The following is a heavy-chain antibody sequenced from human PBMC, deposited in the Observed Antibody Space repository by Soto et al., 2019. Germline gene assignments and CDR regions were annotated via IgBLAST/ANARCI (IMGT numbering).Heavy chain of an antibody. Sequence: QTTLKESGPTLVKPTQTLTLTCTSSGFSLTTSGEAVSWIRQPPGKALEWLALIYWDDDKRSSPSLKSRLTITKDTSKNQVDLTMTNMDPVDTATYYCAHIPGSGQLLYSYYYYMDVWGKGTTVTVSS. D-gene: IGHD3-10*01. CDR2: IYWDDDK. CDR3: AHIPGSGQLLYSYYYYMDV. J-gene: IGHJ6*03. V-gene: IGHV2-5*02. CDR1: GFSLTTSGEA.